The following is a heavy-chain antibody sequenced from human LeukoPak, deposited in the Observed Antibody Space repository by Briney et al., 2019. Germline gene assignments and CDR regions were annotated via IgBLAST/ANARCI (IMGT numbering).Heavy chain of an antibody. CDR1: GFTFSSYG. Sequence: PGGSLRLSCAASGFTFSSYGMHWVRQAPGKGLEWVAVIWYDGSNKYYADSVKGRFTISRDNSKNTLYLQMNSLRAEDTAVYYCARDHGDQLPGFSFDYWGQGTLVTVSS. D-gene: IGHD4-17*01. J-gene: IGHJ4*02. CDR2: IWYDGSNK. V-gene: IGHV3-33*01. CDR3: ARDHGDQLPGFSFDY.